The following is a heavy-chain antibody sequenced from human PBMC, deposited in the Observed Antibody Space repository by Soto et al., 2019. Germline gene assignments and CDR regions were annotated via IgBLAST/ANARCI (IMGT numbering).Heavy chain of an antibody. Sequence: GESLKISCKGSGYSFTSYWIGWVRQMPGKGLEWMGIIYPGDSDTRYSPSFQGQVTISADKSISTAYLQWSSLKASDTAMYYCARHGSGSRWPLVGMDVGGQGTTVTVSS. CDR1: GYSFTSYW. CDR3: ARHGSGSRWPLVGMDV. J-gene: IGHJ6*02. CDR2: IYPGDSDT. D-gene: IGHD6-13*01. V-gene: IGHV5-51*01.